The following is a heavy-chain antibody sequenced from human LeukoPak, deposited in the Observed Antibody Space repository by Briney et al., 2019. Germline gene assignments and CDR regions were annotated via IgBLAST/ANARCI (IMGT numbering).Heavy chain of an antibody. J-gene: IGHJ4*02. CDR1: GYTFTSYH. CDR3: AREETWDDSSGYYYVV. Sequence: ASVKVSCKASGYTFTSYHMHWVRQAPGQGLEWMGIINPSGGTTNYAQKFRGRVTMTRDMSTSTVYMELSSLRSEDTAVYYCAREETWDDSSGYYYVVWGQGTLVTVSS. CDR2: INPSGGTT. V-gene: IGHV1-46*01. D-gene: IGHD3-22*01.